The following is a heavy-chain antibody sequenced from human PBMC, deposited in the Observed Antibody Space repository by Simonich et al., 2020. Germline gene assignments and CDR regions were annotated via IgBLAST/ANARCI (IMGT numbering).Heavy chain of an antibody. J-gene: IGHJ3*02. CDR1: GYTFTGYY. CDR3: ARGPRWTGDDAFDI. CDR2: INPTSGST. Sequence: QVQLVQSGAEVKKPGASVKVSCKASGYTFTGYYMHGVRQAPGQGLEWMGWINPTSGSTNYAQKFQGRVTMTRDTSISTAYMELSRLRSDDTAVYYCARGPRWTGDDAFDIWGQGTMVTVSS. D-gene: IGHD7-27*01. V-gene: IGHV1-2*02.